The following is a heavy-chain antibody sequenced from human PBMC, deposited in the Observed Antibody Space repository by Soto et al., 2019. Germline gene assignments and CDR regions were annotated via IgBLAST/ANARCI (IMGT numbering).Heavy chain of an antibody. Sequence: ASVKVSCKASGYTFTSYYMHWVRQAPGQGLEWVGIINPSGGSTSYAQKFQGRVTMTRDTSTSTVYMELSSLRSEDTAVYYCAREDGSSWYSGRYYYYGMDVWGQGTTVTVSS. D-gene: IGHD6-13*01. V-gene: IGHV1-46*01. CDR2: INPSGGST. CDR1: GYTFTSYY. J-gene: IGHJ6*02. CDR3: AREDGSSWYSGRYYYYGMDV.